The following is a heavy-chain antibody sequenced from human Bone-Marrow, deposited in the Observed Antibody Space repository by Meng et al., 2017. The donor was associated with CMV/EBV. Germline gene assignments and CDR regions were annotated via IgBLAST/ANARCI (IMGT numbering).Heavy chain of an antibody. J-gene: IGHJ6*02. CDR3: ARGLVDIVATSPGVYYYYYGMDV. V-gene: IGHV6-1*01. CDR2: TYYRSKWYN. CDR1: GDSVSSNSAA. Sequence: SETLSLTCAISGDSVSSNSAAWNWIRQSPSRGLEWLGRTYYRSKWYNDYAVSVKSRITINADTSKNQFSLQLNSVTPEDTAVYYCARGLVDIVATSPGVYYYYYGMDVWGQGTTVTVSS. D-gene: IGHD5-12*01.